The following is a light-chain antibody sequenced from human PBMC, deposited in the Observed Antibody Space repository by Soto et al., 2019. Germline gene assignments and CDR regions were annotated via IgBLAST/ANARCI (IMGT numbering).Light chain of an antibody. V-gene: IGKV3-15*01. J-gene: IGKJ1*01. Sequence: EIVMRQSPATLSVSPGQRATLSCRASQSVRTTVAWYHQRPGQAPGLLIYGASTRATGVPDRFSGGGSGTDFTLTVTSLQSEDFGIYYCQQYTDWPTTFGRGTKVDIK. CDR2: GAS. CDR1: QSVRTT. CDR3: QQYTDWPTT.